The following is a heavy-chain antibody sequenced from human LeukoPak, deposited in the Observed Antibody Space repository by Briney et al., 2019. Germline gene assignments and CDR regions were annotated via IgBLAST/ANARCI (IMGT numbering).Heavy chain of an antibody. CDR3: AKGKFGSPTYYVAS. J-gene: IGHJ4*02. V-gene: IGHV3-23*01. D-gene: IGHD1-1*01. CDR1: LFTFISYA. Sequence: PGGALRLSCAASLFTFISYAMCWVRQALGGGLGWVSPIIGGGSSPFYADSVKGRFIISRDNSNNMLYLEMSSLTIGDTAVYYCAKGKFGSPTYYVASWGQGTLVTVSA. CDR2: IIGGGSSP.